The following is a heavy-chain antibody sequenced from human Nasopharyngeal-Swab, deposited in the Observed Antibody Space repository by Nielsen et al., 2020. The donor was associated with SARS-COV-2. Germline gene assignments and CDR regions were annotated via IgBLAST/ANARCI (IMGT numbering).Heavy chain of an antibody. CDR1: GYTFTSYD. J-gene: IGHJ6*02. CDR2: MNPNSGNT. Sequence: ASVKVSCKASGYTFTSYDINWVRQATGQGLEWMGWMNPNSGNTGYAQKFQGRVTMTRNTSIRTAYMELSSLRSEDTAVYYCARGRRNSMIVVVIPYYYYGMDVWGQGTTVTVSS. V-gene: IGHV1-8*01. D-gene: IGHD3-22*01. CDR3: ARGRRNSMIVVVIPYYYYGMDV.